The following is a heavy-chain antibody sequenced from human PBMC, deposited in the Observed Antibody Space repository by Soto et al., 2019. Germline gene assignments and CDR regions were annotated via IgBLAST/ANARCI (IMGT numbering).Heavy chain of an antibody. Sequence: ASVKASCKASGGTFSSYAISWVRQAPGQGLEWMGGIIPIFGTANYAQKFQGRVTITADESTSTAYMELSSLRSEDTAVYYCARGAAPTIYYFDYWGQGTLVTVSS. V-gene: IGHV1-69*13. CDR2: IIPIFGTA. J-gene: IGHJ4*02. CDR3: ARGAAPTIYYFDY. CDR1: GGTFSSYA. D-gene: IGHD1-1*01.